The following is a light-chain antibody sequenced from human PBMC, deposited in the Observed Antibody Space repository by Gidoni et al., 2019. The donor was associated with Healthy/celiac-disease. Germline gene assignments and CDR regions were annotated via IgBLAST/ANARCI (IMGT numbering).Light chain of an antibody. Sequence: DIQMTQSPSSLSASVGDRVTIPCRASQSISSYLNWYQQKPGKAPKLLIYAASSLQSGVPSRFSGSGSGTDFTRTISSLQPEDFATDDCQQSYSTPPITFGPGTKVDIK. CDR2: AAS. V-gene: IGKV1-39*01. CDR3: QQSYSTPPIT. J-gene: IGKJ3*01. CDR1: QSISSY.